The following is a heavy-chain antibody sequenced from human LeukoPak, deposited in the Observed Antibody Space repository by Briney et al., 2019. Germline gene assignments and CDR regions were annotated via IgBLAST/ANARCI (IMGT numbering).Heavy chain of an antibody. J-gene: IGHJ4*02. CDR2: INPSGGST. D-gene: IGHD3-22*01. CDR1: GYTFSSYY. V-gene: IGHV1-46*01. Sequence: ASVKVSCKASGYTFSSYYMHWVRQAPGQGLERMGVINPSGGSTSYAQKFQGRIIMTRDTSTRTVYMELSSLRSEDTAVYYCARGRDITGYSDYWGQGTLVTVSS. CDR3: ARGRDITGYSDY.